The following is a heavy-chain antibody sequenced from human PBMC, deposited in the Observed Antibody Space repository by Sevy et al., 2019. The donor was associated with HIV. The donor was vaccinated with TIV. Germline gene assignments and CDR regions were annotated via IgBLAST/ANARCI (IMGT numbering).Heavy chain of an antibody. J-gene: IGHJ3*01. CDR2: VFMVGTKE. CDR3: VRDHNDSSEYYLIGAYDV. D-gene: IGHD3-22*01. CDR1: GFIFNSYA. Sequence: GGSLRLSCAASGFIFNSYAIHWVRQAPGKGLEWVAVVFMVGTKEFYAESVKGGLTISRDNSKKKVFLQMNSMRDEDTAVYYCVRDHNDSSEYYLIGAYDVWGQGTTVTVSS. V-gene: IGHV3-33*01.